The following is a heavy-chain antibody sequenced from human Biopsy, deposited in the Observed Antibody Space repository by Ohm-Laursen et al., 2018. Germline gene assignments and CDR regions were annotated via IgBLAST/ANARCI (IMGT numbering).Heavy chain of an antibody. J-gene: IGHJ4*02. D-gene: IGHD3-10*01. Sequence: SVKVSCKASGYTFTNYYMHWVRQAPGQGLEWMGIINPSGSDATYAQKFQGRVTMTRDTSTSTAYMDLSSLRSGDTAVYYCAADSGSGSHFRFDYWGQGALVSVSS. CDR3: AADSGSGSHFRFDY. V-gene: IGHV1-46*01. CDR2: INPSGSDA. CDR1: GYTFTNYY.